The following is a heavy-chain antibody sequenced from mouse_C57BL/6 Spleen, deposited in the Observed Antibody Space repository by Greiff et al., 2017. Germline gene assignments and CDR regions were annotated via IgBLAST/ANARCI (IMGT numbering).Heavy chain of an antibody. D-gene: IGHD1-1*01. V-gene: IGHV1-69*01. CDR3: ARGDYGSSPYAMDY. CDR2: IDPSDSYT. J-gene: IGHJ4*01. Sequence: QVQLKQPGAELVMPGASVKLSCKASGYTFTSYWMHWVKQRPGQGLEWIGEIDPSDSYTNYNQKFKGKSTLTVDKSSSTAYMQLSSLTSEDSAVYYWARGDYGSSPYAMDYWGQGTSVTVSS. CDR1: GYTFTSYW.